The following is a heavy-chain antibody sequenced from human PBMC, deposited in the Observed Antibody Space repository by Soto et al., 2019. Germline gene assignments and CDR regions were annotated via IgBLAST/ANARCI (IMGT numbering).Heavy chain of an antibody. Sequence: GGSLRLSCAASGFTFSNAWMIWVRQAPGKGLEWVGRIKSKTDGGTTDYAAPVKGRFTISRDDSKNTLYLQMNSLKTEDTAVYYCTTPYYDYIWGSYPFDYWGQGTLVTVSS. CDR2: IKSKTDGGTT. CDR1: GFTFSNAW. J-gene: IGHJ4*02. V-gene: IGHV3-15*01. D-gene: IGHD3-16*02. CDR3: TTPYYDYIWGSYPFDY.